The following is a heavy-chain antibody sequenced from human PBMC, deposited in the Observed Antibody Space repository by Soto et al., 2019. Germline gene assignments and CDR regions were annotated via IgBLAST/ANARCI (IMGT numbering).Heavy chain of an antibody. CDR1: GFTFSSYA. D-gene: IGHD5-18*01. J-gene: IGHJ6*02. Sequence: EVQLLESGGGLVQPGGSLRLSCAASGFTFSSYAMSWVRQAPGKGLEWVSGISGSGGSTNYADSVKGRFTISRDNSKNTLYLQMNSLRAEDTTVYYCAKDAGYSYGYDGMDVWGQGTTVTVSS. CDR3: AKDAGYSYGYDGMDV. V-gene: IGHV3-23*01. CDR2: ISGSGGST.